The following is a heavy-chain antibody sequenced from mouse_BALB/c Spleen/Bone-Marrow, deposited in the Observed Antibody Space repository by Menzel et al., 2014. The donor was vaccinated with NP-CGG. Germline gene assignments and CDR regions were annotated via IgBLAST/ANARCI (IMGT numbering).Heavy chain of an antibody. V-gene: IGHV7-3*02. CDR3: ARDKGRVFFDY. CDR1: GFTFTDYY. CDR2: IRNKANGYTT. Sequence: DVKLVESGGGLVQPGGSLRLSCATSGFTFTDYYMNWVRQPPGKALEWLGFIRNKANGYTTEYSASVKCRFTISRDNSQNILYLQMNTLRAEDSATYYCARDKGRVFFDYWGQGTTLTVSS. J-gene: IGHJ2*01.